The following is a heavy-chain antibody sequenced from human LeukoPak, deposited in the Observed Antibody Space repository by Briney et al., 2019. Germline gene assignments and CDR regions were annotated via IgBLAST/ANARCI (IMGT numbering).Heavy chain of an antibody. CDR1: GFTFSDYY. V-gene: IGHV3-11*04. Sequence: GGSLRLSCAASGFTFSDYYMSWIRQAPGKGLEWVSYISSSGSTIYYADSVKGRFTISRDNAKNSLYLQMNSLRAEDTAVYYCAREVEYYGSGSYYTLIDYWGQGTLVTVSS. CDR3: AREVEYYGSGSYYTLIDY. CDR2: ISSSGSTI. D-gene: IGHD3-10*01. J-gene: IGHJ4*02.